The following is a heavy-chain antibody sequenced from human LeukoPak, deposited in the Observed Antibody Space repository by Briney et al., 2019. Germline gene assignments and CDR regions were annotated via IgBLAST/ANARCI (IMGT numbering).Heavy chain of an antibody. CDR1: GGSISSGSYY. D-gene: IGHD2-15*01. J-gene: IGHJ4*02. V-gene: IGHV4-61*02. CDR3: ARDGVGPIGYFDY. Sequence: SETLSLTCTVSGGSISSGSYYWSWIRQPAGKGLEWIGRIYTSGSTNYNPSLKSRVTISVDTSKNQFSLKLSSVTAADTAVYYCARDGVGPIGYFDYWGQGTLVTVSS. CDR2: IYTSGST.